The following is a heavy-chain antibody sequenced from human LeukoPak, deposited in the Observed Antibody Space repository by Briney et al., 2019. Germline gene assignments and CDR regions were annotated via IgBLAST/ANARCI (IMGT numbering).Heavy chain of an antibody. V-gene: IGHV3-64*01. J-gene: IGHJ6*02. CDR3: ARDSPSYYDFWSDSYGMDV. CDR1: GFTFSNYA. D-gene: IGHD3-3*01. Sequence: GGSLRLSCAASGFTFSNYAMHWVRQAPGKGLEYVSAISSNGGSTYYANSVKGRFTISRDNSKNTLYLQMGSLRAEDMAVYYCARDSPSYYDFWSDSYGMDVWGQGTTVTVSS. CDR2: ISSNGGST.